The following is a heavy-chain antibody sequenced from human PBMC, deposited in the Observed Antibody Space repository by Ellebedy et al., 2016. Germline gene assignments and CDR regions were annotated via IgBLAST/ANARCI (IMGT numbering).Heavy chain of an antibody. Sequence: GGSLRLSXAASGFTFSTYWMNWVRQAPGKGLEWLASIKEDGTLKHYVDSVKGRFLISRGNARSSVYLQMNSLRAEDTAVYYCAASFDYWGQGALVTVSS. CDR3: AASFDY. CDR1: GFTFSTYW. CDR2: IKEDGTLK. V-gene: IGHV3-7*03. J-gene: IGHJ4*02.